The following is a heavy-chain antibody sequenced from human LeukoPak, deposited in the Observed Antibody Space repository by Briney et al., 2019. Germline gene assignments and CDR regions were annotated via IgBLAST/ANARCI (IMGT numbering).Heavy chain of an antibody. V-gene: IGHV3-53*01. CDR3: ASLDPGDWFDP. Sequence: GGSLRLSCAASGFTVSSNYMSWVRQAPGKGLEWVSVIYSGGSTYYADSVKGRFTISRDNSKNTLYLQMNSLRAEDTAVYYCASLDPGDWFDPWGQGTLVTVSP. CDR2: IYSGGST. D-gene: IGHD3-10*01. CDR1: GFTVSSNY. J-gene: IGHJ5*02.